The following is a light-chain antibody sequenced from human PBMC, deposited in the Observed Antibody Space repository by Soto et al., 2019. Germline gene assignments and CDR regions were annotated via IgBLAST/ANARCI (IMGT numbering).Light chain of an antibody. J-gene: IGKJ4*01. CDR3: QHYSSYPLA. CDR2: KTS. V-gene: IGKV1-5*03. Sequence: DIQMTQSPSTLSASVGDRVTITCRASQSIRSRLAWYQQKPGKAPKVLIYKTSSLESGVPSRFSGSGSGTEYTLNISSLQADDSATYYCQHYSSYPLAFGGGTKVEI. CDR1: QSIRSR.